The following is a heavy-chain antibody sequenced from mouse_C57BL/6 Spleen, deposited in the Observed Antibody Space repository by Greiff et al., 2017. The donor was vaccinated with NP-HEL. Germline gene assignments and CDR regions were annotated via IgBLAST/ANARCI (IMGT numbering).Heavy chain of an antibody. J-gene: IGHJ2*01. CDR2: IHPNSGST. V-gene: IGHV1-64*01. D-gene: IGHD2-1*01. CDR3: ARGNYEYYFDY. CDR1: GYTFTSYW. Sequence: QVQLKQPGAELVKPGASVKLSCKASGYTFTSYWMHWVKQRPGQGLEWIGMIHPNSGSTNYNEKFKSKATLTVDKSSSTAYMQLSSLTSEDSAVYYCARGNYEYYFDYWGQGTTLTVSS.